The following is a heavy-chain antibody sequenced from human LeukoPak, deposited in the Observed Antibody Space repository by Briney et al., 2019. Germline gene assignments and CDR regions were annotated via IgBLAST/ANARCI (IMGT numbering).Heavy chain of an antibody. J-gene: IGHJ3*02. V-gene: IGHV7-4-1*02. D-gene: IGHD3-9*01. CDR1: GYTFTINT. Sequence: ASVKVSFKASGYTFTINTMNWERQAPGQGLEWMGWINTNTGNPTYAQGFTGRFVFSLDTSVSTAYLQISSLKAEDTAVYYCARDRRVLRYFDWPKRGAFDIWGQGTVVTVSS. CDR3: ARDRRVLRYFDWPKRGAFDI. CDR2: INTNTGNP.